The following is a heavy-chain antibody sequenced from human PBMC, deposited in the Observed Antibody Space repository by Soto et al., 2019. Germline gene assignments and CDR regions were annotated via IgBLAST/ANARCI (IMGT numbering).Heavy chain of an antibody. V-gene: IGHV4-59*01. D-gene: IGHD3-10*01. CDR2: IYYSGST. J-gene: IGHJ5*02. CDR3: ARDPGSGSYYGWFDP. Sequence: SETLSLTCTVSGGSISRYYWNWIRQPPGKGLEWIGYIYYSGSTNYNPSPKSRVTISVDTSKNQFSLKLSSVTAADTAVYYCARDPGSGSYYGWFDPWGQGTLVTVSS. CDR1: GGSISRYY.